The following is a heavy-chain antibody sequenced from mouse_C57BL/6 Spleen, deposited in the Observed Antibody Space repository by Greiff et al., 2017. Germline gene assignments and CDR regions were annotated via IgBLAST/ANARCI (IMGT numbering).Heavy chain of an antibody. CDR3: ARNYGYDPPDY. Sequence: VQLKESGAELVKPGASVKLSCTASGFNIKDYYMHWVKQRTEQGLEWIGRIDPEDGETKYAPKFPGKATITADTSSNTAYLQLSSLTSEDTAVYYCARNYGYDPPDYWGQGTTLTVSS. D-gene: IGHD2-2*01. CDR1: GFNIKDYY. V-gene: IGHV14-2*01. J-gene: IGHJ2*01. CDR2: IDPEDGET.